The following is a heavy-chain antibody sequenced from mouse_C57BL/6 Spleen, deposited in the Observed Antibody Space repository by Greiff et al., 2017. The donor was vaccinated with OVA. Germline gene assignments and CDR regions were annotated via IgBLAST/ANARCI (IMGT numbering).Heavy chain of an antibody. CDR3: SRDGSSYWYFDV. J-gene: IGHJ1*03. CDR1: GFTFSDYG. D-gene: IGHD1-1*01. CDR2: ISSGSGTI. V-gene: IGHV5-17*01. Sequence: EVQLVESGGGLVKPGGSLKLSCAASGFTFSDYGMHWVRQAPGKGLEWVAYISSGSGTIYYADTVKGRFTISRDNAKNTLFLQMTSLRAEDTAKYDCSRDGSSYWYFDVWGTGTTVTVSS.